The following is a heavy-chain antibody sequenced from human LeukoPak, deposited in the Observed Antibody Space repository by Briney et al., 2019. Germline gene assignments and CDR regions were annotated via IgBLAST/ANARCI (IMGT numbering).Heavy chain of an antibody. D-gene: IGHD1-26*01. CDR3: ARDSGYSGSYYDEPFDY. CDR2: INPNSGGT. V-gene: IGHV1-2*06. CDR1: GYTFTGYY. Sequence: GASVKVSCKASGYTFTGYYMHWVRQAPGQGLEWMGRINPNSGGTNYAQKFQGRVTMTRDTSISTAYMELSRLRSDDTAVYYCARDSGYSGSYYDEPFDYWGQGTLVTVSS. J-gene: IGHJ4*02.